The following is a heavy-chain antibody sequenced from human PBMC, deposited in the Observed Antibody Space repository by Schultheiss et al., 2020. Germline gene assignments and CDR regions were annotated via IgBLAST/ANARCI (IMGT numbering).Heavy chain of an antibody. J-gene: IGHJ4*02. CDR2: ISYDGSNK. Sequence: GESLKISCAASGFTFSTYAMSWVRQAPGKGLEWVAVISYDGSNKYYADSVKGRFTISRDNAKNSLYLQMNSLRAEDTAVYYCASGSGDFDYWGQGTLVTVSS. V-gene: IGHV3-30*04. CDR3: ASGSGDFDY. CDR1: GFTFSTYA. D-gene: IGHD3-10*01.